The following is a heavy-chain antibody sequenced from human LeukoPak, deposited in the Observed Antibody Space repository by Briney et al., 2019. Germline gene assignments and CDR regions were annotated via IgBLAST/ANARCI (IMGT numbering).Heavy chain of an antibody. CDR1: GGSISSYY. CDR2: IYYSGST. Sequence: KPSETLSLTCTVSGGSISSYYWSWIRQPPGKGLEWIGYIYYSGSTYYNPSLKSRVTISVDTSKNQFSLKLDSVTAADTAVYYCARKNDYGDYVDYWGQGTLVTVSS. J-gene: IGHJ4*02. CDR3: ARKNDYGDYVDY. V-gene: IGHV4-59*08. D-gene: IGHD4-17*01.